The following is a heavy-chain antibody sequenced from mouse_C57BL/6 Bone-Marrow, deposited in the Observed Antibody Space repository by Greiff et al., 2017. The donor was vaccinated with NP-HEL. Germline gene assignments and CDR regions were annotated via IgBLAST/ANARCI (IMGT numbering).Heavy chain of an antibody. Sequence: DVMLVESGGGLVKPGGSLKLSCAASGFTFSSYAMSWVRQTPEKRLEWVATISDGGSYTYYPDNVKGRFTISRDNAKNNLYLQMSHLKSEDTAMYYCARGTGRVYAMDYWGQVTSVTVSS. CDR2: ISDGGSYT. D-gene: IGHD4-1*01. CDR3: ARGTGRVYAMDY. CDR1: GFTFSSYA. J-gene: IGHJ4*01. V-gene: IGHV5-4*03.